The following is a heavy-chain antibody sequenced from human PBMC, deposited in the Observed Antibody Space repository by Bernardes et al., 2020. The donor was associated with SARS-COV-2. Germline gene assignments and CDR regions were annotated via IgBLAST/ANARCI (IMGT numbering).Heavy chain of an antibody. CDR2: IYSGGYT. J-gene: IGHJ4*02. Sequence: GSLSLSCAASGFTVSSNYMRWVRQAPGKGLEWVSVIYSGGYTYYADSVKGRFTISRDNSKNTLYLQMNSLRAEDTAVYYCASPYYDILTGYIDYWGQGTLVTVSS. D-gene: IGHD3-9*01. CDR3: ASPYYDILTGYIDY. V-gene: IGHV3-66*01. CDR1: GFTVSSNY.